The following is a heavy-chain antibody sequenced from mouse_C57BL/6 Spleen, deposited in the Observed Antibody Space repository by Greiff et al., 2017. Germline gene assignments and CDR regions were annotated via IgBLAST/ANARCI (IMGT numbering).Heavy chain of an antibody. D-gene: IGHD3-2*02. CDR3: ARRGGSGEAY. V-gene: IGHV1-81*01. J-gene: IGHJ3*01. CDR1: GYTFTSYG. Sequence: QVQLQQSGAELARPGASVKLSCKASGYTFTSYGISWVKQRTGQGLEWIGEIYPRSGNTYYNEKFKGKATLTADKSSSTAYMELRSLTSEDSAVYFCARRGGSGEAYWGQGTLVTVSA. CDR2: IYPRSGNT.